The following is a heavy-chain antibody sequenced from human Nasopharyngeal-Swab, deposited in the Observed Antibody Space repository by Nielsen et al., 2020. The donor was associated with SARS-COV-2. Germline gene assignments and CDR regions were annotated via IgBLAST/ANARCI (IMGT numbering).Heavy chain of an antibody. J-gene: IGHJ3*02. V-gene: IGHV4-4*02. D-gene: IGHD6-19*01. Sequence: SETLSLTCAVSGGSISRSNWLSWVRQPPGKGLEWIGEIYHSGSTNYNPSLKSRVTISVDKSKNQFSLKLSSVTAADTAVYYCAREWGPSGWYGHAFDIWGQGTMVTVSS. CDR2: IYHSGST. CDR1: GGSISRSNW. CDR3: AREWGPSGWYGHAFDI.